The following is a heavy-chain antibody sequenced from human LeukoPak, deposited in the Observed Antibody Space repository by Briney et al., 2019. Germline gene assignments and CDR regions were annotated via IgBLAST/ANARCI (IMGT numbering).Heavy chain of an antibody. J-gene: IGHJ3*02. CDR3: ARDQYDSSGYDSPDAFDI. D-gene: IGHD3-22*01. Sequence: ASVKVSCKASGYTFTSYYMHWVRQAPGQGLEWMGIINPSGGSTSYAQKFRGRVTMTRDTSTSTVYMELSSLRSEDTAVYYCARDQYDSSGYDSPDAFDIWGQGTMVTVSS. CDR1: GYTFTSYY. CDR2: INPSGGST. V-gene: IGHV1-46*01.